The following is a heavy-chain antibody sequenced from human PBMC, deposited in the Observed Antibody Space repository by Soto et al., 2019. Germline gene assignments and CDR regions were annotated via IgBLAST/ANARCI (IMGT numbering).Heavy chain of an antibody. CDR2: IIPIFGTA. V-gene: IGHV1-69*13. CDR3: ARVPQAYCGGDCPPDH. D-gene: IGHD2-21*02. CDR1: GGTFSSYA. J-gene: IGHJ4*02. Sequence: SVKVSCKASGGTFSSYAISWVRQAPGQGLEWMGGIIPIFGTANYAQKFQGRVTITADESTSTAYMELSSLRSEDTAVYYCARVPQAYCGGDCPPDHWGQGTLVTVSS.